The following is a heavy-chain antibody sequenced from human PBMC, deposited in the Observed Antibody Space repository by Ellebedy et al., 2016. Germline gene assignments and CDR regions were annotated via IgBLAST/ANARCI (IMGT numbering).Heavy chain of an antibody. CDR3: ARPGYSYGQIDY. V-gene: IGHV4-34*01. D-gene: IGHD5-18*01. J-gene: IGHJ4*02. CDR1: GGSFSGYY. CDR2: INHSGST. Sequence: SETLSLTXAVYGGSFSGYYWSWIRQPPGKGLEWIGEINHSGSTNYNPSLKSRVTISVDTSKNQFSLKLSSVTAADTAVYYCARPGYSYGQIDYWGQGTLVTVSS.